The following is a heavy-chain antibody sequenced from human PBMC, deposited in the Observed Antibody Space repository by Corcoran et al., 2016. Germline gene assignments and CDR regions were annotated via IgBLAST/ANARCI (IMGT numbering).Heavy chain of an antibody. V-gene: IGHV3-33*01. CDR2: IWYDGSNK. D-gene: IGHD1-26*01. CDR3: AVDHGGTYYPGAVDI. J-gene: IGHJ3*02. CDR1: GFTFSSYG. Sequence: QVQLVESGGGVVQPGRSLRLSCAVSGFTFSSYGMHWVRQAPGKGLEWVAVIWYDGSNKYYADSVKGRFTISRDNSKNTLYLQMNSRRAEDTAVYYWAVDHGGTYYPGAVDIWGQGTMVTVSS.